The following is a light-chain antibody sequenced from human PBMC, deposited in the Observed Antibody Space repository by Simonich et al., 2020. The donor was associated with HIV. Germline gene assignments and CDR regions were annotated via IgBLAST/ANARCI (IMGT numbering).Light chain of an antibody. CDR1: NSISIY. Sequence: DIQMTQSPSSLSASVVTRVTITCRESNSISIYLNWYQQKPGKAPKLLNYAASSLQRGVPSRFSGSGSGTDFTLTISSMQPEDFATYYCQQNYSTPSWTFGQGTKVDIK. CDR2: AAS. V-gene: IGKV1-39*01. CDR3: QQNYSTPSWT. J-gene: IGKJ1*01.